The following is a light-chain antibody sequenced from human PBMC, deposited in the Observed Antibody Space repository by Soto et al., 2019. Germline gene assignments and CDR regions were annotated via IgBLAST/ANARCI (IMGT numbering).Light chain of an antibody. J-gene: IGKJ5*01. Sequence: GDRVTITCRASQSISDSLAWYQQKPGKAPFLLISDASNLERGVPSRFSGTGSGTEFTLTISNLQPDDFATYFCQQYNSFSLITFGQGTRLEI. CDR1: QSISDS. V-gene: IGKV1-5*01. CDR3: QQYNSFSLIT. CDR2: DAS.